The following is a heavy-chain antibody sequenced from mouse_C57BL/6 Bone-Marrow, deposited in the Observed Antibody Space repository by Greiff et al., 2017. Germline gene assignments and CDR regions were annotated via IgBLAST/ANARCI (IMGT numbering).Heavy chain of an antibody. Sequence: ESGPGLVKPSQSLSLTCSVTGYSITSGYYWNWIRQFPGNKLEWMGYISYDGSNNYNPSLKNRISITRDTSKIQFFLKLNSVTTEDTATYYCARVESSSPYFDYWGQGTTLTVSS. D-gene: IGHD1-1*01. J-gene: IGHJ2*01. V-gene: IGHV3-6*01. CDR3: ARVESSSPYFDY. CDR2: ISYDGSN. CDR1: GYSITSGYY.